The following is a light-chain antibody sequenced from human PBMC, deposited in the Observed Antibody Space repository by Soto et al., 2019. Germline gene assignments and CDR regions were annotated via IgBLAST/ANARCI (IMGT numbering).Light chain of an antibody. J-gene: IGLJ1*01. CDR2: EVS. Sequence: QSVLTQPASVSGSPGQSITISCTGSRSDVGSYNLVSWYQQYPGKAPKLMIYEVSKRPSGVSNRFSGSKSGNTASLTISGLQAEDEADYYCCSYAGTYVFGTGTKLTVL. V-gene: IGLV2-23*02. CDR3: CSYAGTYV. CDR1: RSDVGSYNL.